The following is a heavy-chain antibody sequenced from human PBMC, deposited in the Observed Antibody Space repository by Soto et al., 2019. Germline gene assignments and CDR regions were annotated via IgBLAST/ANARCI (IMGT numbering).Heavy chain of an antibody. Sequence: QITLKESGPTLVTPTQTLTLTCAFSGFSLSTSGVGVGWIRQPPGKALECLALIYWDDGKRYNPSLRNRLAISKDTSKNQVVLTMTNVDPLDTATYYCAHRRGGYNWNDGDFDYWGQGTLVTVSS. D-gene: IGHD1-20*01. J-gene: IGHJ4*02. CDR1: GFSLSTSGVG. CDR2: IYWDDGK. V-gene: IGHV2-5*02. CDR3: AHRRGGYNWNDGDFDY.